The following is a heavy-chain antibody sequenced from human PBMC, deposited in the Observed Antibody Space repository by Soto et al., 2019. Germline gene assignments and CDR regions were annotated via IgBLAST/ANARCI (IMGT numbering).Heavy chain of an antibody. D-gene: IGHD2-21*01. J-gene: IGHJ3*02. V-gene: IGHV1-69*02. CDR1: GGTFSTYS. CDR3: TIGSWSGEVFDI. Sequence: QVQLVQSGAEVKKPGSSVKVSCKDSGGTFSTYSMFWVRQAPGQGLEWMGRIIPMLGVRNYAQRFQDRVTITEDKSTATAHTELSSLRSEDTALYYCTIGSWSGEVFDIWGQGTMVTVSS. CDR2: IIPMLGVR.